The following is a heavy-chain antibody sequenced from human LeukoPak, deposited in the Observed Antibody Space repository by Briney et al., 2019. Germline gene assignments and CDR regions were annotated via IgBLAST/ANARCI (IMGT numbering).Heavy chain of an antibody. CDR1: GFTFTEYY. V-gene: IGHV1-69-2*01. D-gene: IGHD2-15*01. CDR2: IDPEDDET. CDR3: ALVKNEVLEAATPFNY. J-gene: IGHJ4*02. Sequence: ATVKISCKTSGFTFTEYYIQWVQQAPGKGLEWMGRIDPEDDETKYAEKFQGRVTITAETSTDTAHMELSSLTSEDTAVYYCALVKNEVLEAATPFNYWGQGTLVTVSS.